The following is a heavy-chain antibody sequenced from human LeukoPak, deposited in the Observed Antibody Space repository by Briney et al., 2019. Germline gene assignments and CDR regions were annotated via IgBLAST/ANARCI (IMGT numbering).Heavy chain of an antibody. V-gene: IGHV3-23*01. CDR1: GFTFSSYA. D-gene: IGHD6-13*01. Sequence: PGGSLRLSCAASGFTFSSYAMSWVRQAPGKGLEWVSAISGSGGSTYYADSVKGRFTISRDNSKNTLYLQMNSLRAEDTAVYYCARSRMARKEQQLGRYFDYWGQGTLVTVSS. CDR2: ISGSGGST. CDR3: ARSRMARKEQQLGRYFDY. J-gene: IGHJ4*02.